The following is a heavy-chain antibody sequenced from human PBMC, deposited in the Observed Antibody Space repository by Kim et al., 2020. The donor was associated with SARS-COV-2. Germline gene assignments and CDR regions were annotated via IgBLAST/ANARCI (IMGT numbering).Heavy chain of an antibody. CDR3: AKDRGYVTFDY. Sequence: YYADSGKGRFTITRDNSKNTLYLQMNSLRAEDTAVYYCAKDRGYVTFDYWGQGTLVTVSS. D-gene: IGHD3-22*01. V-gene: IGHV3-23*01. J-gene: IGHJ4*02.